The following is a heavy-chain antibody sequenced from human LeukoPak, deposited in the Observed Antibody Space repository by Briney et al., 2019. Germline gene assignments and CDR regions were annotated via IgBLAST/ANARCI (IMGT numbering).Heavy chain of an antibody. CDR2: ISGSGGST. V-gene: IGHV3-23*01. D-gene: IGHD3-22*01. Sequence: GGSLRLSCAASGFTFSSYAMSWVRQAPGKGLEWVSAISGSGGSTYYADSVKGRFTISRDNSKNTLYLRMNSLRAEDTAVYYCAKGSHYYDSSGSDYWGQGTLVTVSS. CDR3: AKGSHYYDSSGSDY. CDR1: GFTFSSYA. J-gene: IGHJ4*02.